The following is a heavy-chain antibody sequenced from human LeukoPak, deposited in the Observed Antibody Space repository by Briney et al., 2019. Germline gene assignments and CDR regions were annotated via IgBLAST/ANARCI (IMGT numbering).Heavy chain of an antibody. D-gene: IGHD6-13*01. J-gene: IGHJ4*02. CDR2: IYYSGST. CDR1: GGSISSYY. Sequence: SETLSLTCTVSGGSISSYYWSWIRQPPGKGLEWIGNIYYSGSTNYNPSLKSRVTISVDTSKNQFSLKLSSVTAVDTAVYYCAREGWVAAAGTVFDYWGQGTLVTVSS. CDR3: AREGWVAAAGTVFDY. V-gene: IGHV4-59*01.